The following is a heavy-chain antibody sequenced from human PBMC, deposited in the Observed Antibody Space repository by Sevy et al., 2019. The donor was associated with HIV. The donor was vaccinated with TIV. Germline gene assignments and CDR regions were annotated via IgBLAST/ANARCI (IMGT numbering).Heavy chain of an antibody. CDR1: GYTFTSYD. Sequence: ASVKVSCKASGYTFTSYDINWVRQATGQGLEWMGWMNPNSGNTGYAQKFQGRVTMTRNTSISTAYMELSSLRSEDTAVYYCARAPIYCSAGSCYSWFDPWGQGTLVTVSS. D-gene: IGHD2-15*01. CDR2: MNPNSGNT. J-gene: IGHJ5*02. V-gene: IGHV1-8*01. CDR3: ARAPIYCSAGSCYSWFDP.